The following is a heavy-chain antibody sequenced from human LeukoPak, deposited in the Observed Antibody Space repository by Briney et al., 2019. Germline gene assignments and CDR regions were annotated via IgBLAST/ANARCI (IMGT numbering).Heavy chain of an antibody. CDR3: ARDPPPNRFGEEQDDY. V-gene: IGHV1-2*02. J-gene: IGHJ4*02. Sequence: ASVKVSCKASGYTFTGYYMRWVRQAPGQGLEWMGWINPNSGGTNYAQKFQGRVTMTRDTSISTAYMELSRLRSDDTAVYYCARDPPPNRFGEEQDDYWGQGTLVTVSS. CDR2: INPNSGGT. D-gene: IGHD3-10*01. CDR1: GYTFTGYY.